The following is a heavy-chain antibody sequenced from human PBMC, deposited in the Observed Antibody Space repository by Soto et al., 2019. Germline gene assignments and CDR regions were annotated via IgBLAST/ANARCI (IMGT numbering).Heavy chain of an antibody. CDR3: ARDRGGDVGQFLFPDGFDL. V-gene: IGHV3-11*04. J-gene: IGHJ3*01. Sequence: QVQLVVSGGGLVKPGGSLRISCAASGFTFSDYYISWIRQAPGKGLEWISYIGGSGGTKYSADSVKGRFTISRDNAQNSLYLQMNSLRAEDTAVYYCARDRGGDVGQFLFPDGFDLWGQGTMVTVSS. CDR2: IGGSGGTK. D-gene: IGHD3-10*01. CDR1: GFTFSDYY.